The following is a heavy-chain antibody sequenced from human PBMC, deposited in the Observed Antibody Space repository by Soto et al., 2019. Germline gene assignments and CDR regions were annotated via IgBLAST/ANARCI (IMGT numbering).Heavy chain of an antibody. Sequence: QVQLVQSGAEVKKPGASVKVSCKASGYTFTSYDINWVRQATGQGLEWMGWMNPNSGNTGYAQKFQGRVTMTSITSNSTAYMERSSVSSEDTALYYCAREKTSYGIDVWGQGTTVTVSS. V-gene: IGHV1-8*01. J-gene: IGHJ6*02. CDR1: GYTFTSYD. CDR3: AREKTSYGIDV. CDR2: MNPNSGNT.